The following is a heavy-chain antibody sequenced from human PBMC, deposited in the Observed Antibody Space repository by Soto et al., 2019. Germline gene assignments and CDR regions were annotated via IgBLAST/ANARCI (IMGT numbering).Heavy chain of an antibody. CDR2: VKSKSEGGTT. V-gene: IGHV3-15*05. D-gene: IGHD2-21*01. Sequence: PGGSLRLSCAASGFIFRDAWISWARQAPGKGLEWIGRVKSKSEGGTTDYAALVKGRFTVSRDDSINTVSLQMDSLKMEDTAVYFCVAGSPFEYWGQGTLVTVSS. CDR1: GFIFRDAW. J-gene: IGHJ4*02. CDR3: VAGSPFEY.